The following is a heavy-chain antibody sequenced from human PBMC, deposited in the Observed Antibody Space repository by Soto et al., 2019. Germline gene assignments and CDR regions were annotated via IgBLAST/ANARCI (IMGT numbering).Heavy chain of an antibody. CDR3: AKNGRAAAMYNWFDP. Sequence: EVQLLESGGGLVQPGGSLRLSCTGSGFTFSSYAMNWVRQAPGKGLVCVSTISGSGGTTYYADSVKGRFTISRDNSKNTLYLQMSSLRAEDTAVYYCAKNGRAAAMYNWFDPWGQGTLVTVSS. D-gene: IGHD6-13*01. V-gene: IGHV3-23*01. CDR2: ISGSGGTT. J-gene: IGHJ5*02. CDR1: GFTFSSYA.